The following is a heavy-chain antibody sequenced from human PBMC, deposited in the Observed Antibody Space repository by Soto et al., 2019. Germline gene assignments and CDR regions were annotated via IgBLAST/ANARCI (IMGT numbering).Heavy chain of an antibody. CDR2: ICYSGST. CDR1: GGSISSCDYS. CDR3: ARLSSIDSSGYYRDY. V-gene: IGHV4-31*03. J-gene: IGHJ4*02. D-gene: IGHD3-22*01. Sequence: QVQLQESGPGLVKPSQTLSLTCTVSGGSISSCDYSWGWVRQDPGKGLEWLGYICYSGSTHYSSSFKSRVTMSIDKSKNQFPLKLTAVTAADTAVYYCARLSSIDSSGYYRDYWGQVTLVTVSS.